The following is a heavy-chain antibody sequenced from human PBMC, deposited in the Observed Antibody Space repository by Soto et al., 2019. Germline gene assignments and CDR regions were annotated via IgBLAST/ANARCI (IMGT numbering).Heavy chain of an antibody. CDR3: APLALKYSSGWYEFSD. J-gene: IGHJ4*02. D-gene: IGHD6-19*01. V-gene: IGHV3-15*07. Sequence: EVQLVESGGGLVKPGGSLRLSCAASGFTFSNVWMNWVRQAPGKGLEWVGRIKSKTDGGTTDYAAPVKGRFTISRDDSKKTLYLQMNSLKTEDTAVYYCAPLALKYSSGWYEFSDWGQGTRVTVSS. CDR2: IKSKTDGGTT. CDR1: GFTFSNVW.